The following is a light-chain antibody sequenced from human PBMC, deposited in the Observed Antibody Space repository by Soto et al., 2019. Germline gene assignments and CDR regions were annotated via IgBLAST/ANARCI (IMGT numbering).Light chain of an antibody. CDR1: SSNIGAGYD. CDR3: QSYDSSLSGVV. CDR2: GNN. J-gene: IGLJ2*01. Sequence: QSVLTQPPSVSGAPGQRVTISCTGSSSNIGAGYDVHWYRQLPGTAPKLLIYGNNNRPSGVPDRFSGSKSGTSASLAITGLQAKDEADYYCQSYDSSLSGVVFGGGTKLTVL. V-gene: IGLV1-40*01.